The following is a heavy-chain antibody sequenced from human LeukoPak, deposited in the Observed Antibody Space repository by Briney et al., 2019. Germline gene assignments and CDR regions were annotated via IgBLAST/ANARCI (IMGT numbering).Heavy chain of an antibody. V-gene: IGHV4-38-2*02. J-gene: IGHJ5*02. D-gene: IGHD2-15*01. CDR1: GYSISSGYY. CDR2: IYHSGST. Sequence: SETLSLTCTVSGYSISSGYYWGWIRQPPGKGLEWIGSIYHSGSTYYNPSLKSRVTISVDTSKKQFSLKLSSVTAADTAVYYCARGVGYCSGGSCYSNWFDPWGQGTLVTVSS. CDR3: ARGVGYCSGGSCYSNWFDP.